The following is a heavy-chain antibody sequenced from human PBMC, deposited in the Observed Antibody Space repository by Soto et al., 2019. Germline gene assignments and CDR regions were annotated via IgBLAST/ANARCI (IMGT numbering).Heavy chain of an antibody. J-gene: IGHJ4*02. Sequence: QVQLQESGPGLAKPSGTLSLTCTVSGDSITSTNKWSWVRQPPGKGLEWIGEIYHSGNTDYNPSLKSRVAMSVDKSKHQFSLNLTSLTAADTAVYFCAARQLLSFYFDSWGQGTLVTVSS. V-gene: IGHV4-4*02. CDR3: AARQLLSFYFDS. CDR2: IYHSGNT. CDR1: GDSITSTNK. D-gene: IGHD2-2*01.